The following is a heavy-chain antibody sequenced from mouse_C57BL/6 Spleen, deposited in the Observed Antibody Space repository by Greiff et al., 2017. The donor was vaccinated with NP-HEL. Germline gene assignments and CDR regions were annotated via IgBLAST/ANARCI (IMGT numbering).Heavy chain of an antibody. CDR3: ARVPAAGNYGFAY. CDR2: IWSGGST. V-gene: IGHV2-2*01. J-gene: IGHJ3*01. CDR1: GFSLTSYG. D-gene: IGHD2-1*01. Sequence: QVHVKQSGPGLVQPSQSLSITCTVSGFSLTSYGVHWVRQSPGKGLEWLGVIWSGGSTDYNAAFISRLSISKDNSKSQVFFKMNSLQADDTAIYYCARVPAAGNYGFAYWGQGTLVTVSA.